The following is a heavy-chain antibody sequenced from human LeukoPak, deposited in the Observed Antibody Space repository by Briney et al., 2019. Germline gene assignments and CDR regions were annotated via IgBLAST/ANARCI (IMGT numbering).Heavy chain of an antibody. CDR1: GGSFSGYY. V-gene: IGHV4-34*01. J-gene: IGHJ3*02. Sequence: SETLSLTCAVYGGSFSGYYWSWIRQPPGKGLEWIGEINHSGSTSYNPSLKSRVTISVDTSKNQFSLKLSSVTAADTAVYYCALGVITTDAFDIWGQGTMVTVSS. D-gene: IGHD3-22*01. CDR2: INHSGST. CDR3: ALGVITTDAFDI.